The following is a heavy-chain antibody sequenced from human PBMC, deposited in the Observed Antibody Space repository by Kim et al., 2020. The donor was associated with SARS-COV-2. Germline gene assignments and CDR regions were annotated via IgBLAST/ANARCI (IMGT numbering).Heavy chain of an antibody. Sequence: GESLKISCKGSGYSFTSYWIGWVRQMPGKGLEWMGIIYPGDSDTRYSPSFQGQVTISADKSISTAYLQWSSLKASDTAMYYCARPAPNTIVGATIAAFDIWGQGTMVTVSS. CDR2: IYPGDSDT. J-gene: IGHJ3*02. CDR1: GYSFTSYW. CDR3: ARPAPNTIVGATIAAFDI. D-gene: IGHD1-26*01. V-gene: IGHV5-51*01.